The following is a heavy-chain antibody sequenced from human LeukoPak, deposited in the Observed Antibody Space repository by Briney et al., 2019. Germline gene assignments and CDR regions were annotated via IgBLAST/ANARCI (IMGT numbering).Heavy chain of an antibody. V-gene: IGHV3-9*01. CDR1: GFTFDDYA. CDR3: ARRWFGDV. J-gene: IGHJ6*04. CDR2: ISWNSGSI. D-gene: IGHD3-10*01. Sequence: GGSLRLSCAASGFTFDDYAMHWVRQAPGKGLEWVSGISWNSGSIGYADSVKGRFTISRDNSKNTLYLQMNSLRAEDTAVYYCARRWFGDVWGKGTTVTISS.